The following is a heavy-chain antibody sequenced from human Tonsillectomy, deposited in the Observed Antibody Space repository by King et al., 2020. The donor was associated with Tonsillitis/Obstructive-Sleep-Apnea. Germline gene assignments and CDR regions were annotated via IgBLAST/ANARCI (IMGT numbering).Heavy chain of an antibody. CDR2: IDPTDSYT. J-gene: IGHJ6*04. CDR3: ATSGTSEDSYSYAMDV. Sequence: VQLVESGAEVKKPGESLRISCKGSGYSFSTYWINWVRQMPGKGLQWMGTIDPTDSYTNSSPSFQGHVTISADSSISTAYLQWSSLKASDTAMNYCATSGTSEDSYSYAMDVWGEGTTVTVSS. V-gene: IGHV5-10-1*03. CDR1: GYSFSTYW. D-gene: IGHD1-14*01.